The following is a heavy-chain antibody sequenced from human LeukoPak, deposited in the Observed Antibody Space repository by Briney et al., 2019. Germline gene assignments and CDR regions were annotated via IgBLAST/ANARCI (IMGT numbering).Heavy chain of an antibody. CDR1: GFTFSNYA. D-gene: IGHD4-23*01. Sequence: TGGSLRLSCAVSGFTFSNYAMTWVRQAPGKGLEWVSGISGSGGSTFYADSVEGRLTIYRDNAKNTVYLQMNGLRAEDTAVYYCARGLVTPDYWGQGTLVTVSS. CDR3: ARGLVTPDY. V-gene: IGHV3-23*01. CDR2: ISGSGGST. J-gene: IGHJ4*02.